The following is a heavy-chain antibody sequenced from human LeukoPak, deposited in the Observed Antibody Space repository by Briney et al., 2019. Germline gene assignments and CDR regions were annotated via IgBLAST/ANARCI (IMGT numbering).Heavy chain of an antibody. V-gene: IGHV4-39*07. CDR2: IHDSGST. J-gene: IGHJ4*02. CDR1: GGSIRSRHYY. CDR3: VREGEMPLDY. Sequence: PSETLSLTCTVSGGSIRSRHYYWSWVRQSPGKGLEWIGSIHDSGSTSFNPSLERRASGSVDTSKNQFSLTLTSVTAADTAVYYCVREGEMPLDYWGQGTLVTVSS. D-gene: IGHD5-24*01.